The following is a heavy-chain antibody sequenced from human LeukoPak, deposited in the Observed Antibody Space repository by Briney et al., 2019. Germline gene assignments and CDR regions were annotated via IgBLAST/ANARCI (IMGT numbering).Heavy chain of an antibody. V-gene: IGHV4-30-4*01. J-gene: IGHJ4*02. D-gene: IGHD3-10*01. CDR2: IYYSGST. Sequence: SETLSLTCTVSGGSISSGDYYWGWIRQPPGKGLEWIGYIYYSGSTYYNPSLKSRVTISVDRSKNQFSLKLSSVTAADTAVYYCARGHYYGSGSHFDYWGQGTLVTVSS. CDR1: GGSISSGDYY. CDR3: ARGHYYGSGSHFDY.